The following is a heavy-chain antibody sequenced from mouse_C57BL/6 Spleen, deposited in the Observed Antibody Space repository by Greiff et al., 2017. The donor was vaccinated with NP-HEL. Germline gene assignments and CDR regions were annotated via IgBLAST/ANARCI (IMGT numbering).Heavy chain of an antibody. CDR1: GYAFSSYW. J-gene: IGHJ2*01. Sequence: QVQLQQSGAELVKPGASVKISCKASGYAFSSYWMNWVKQRPGTGLEWIGQIYPGDGDTNYNGKFKGKATLTADKSSSTAYMQLSSLTSEDSAVYFCARRTGTLYYFDYWGQGTTLTVSS. V-gene: IGHV1-80*01. CDR2: IYPGDGDT. CDR3: ARRTGTLYYFDY. D-gene: IGHD4-1*01.